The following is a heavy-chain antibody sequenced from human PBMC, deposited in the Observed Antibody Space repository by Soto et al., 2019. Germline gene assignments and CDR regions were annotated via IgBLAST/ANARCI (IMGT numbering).Heavy chain of an antibody. J-gene: IGHJ5*02. V-gene: IGHV4-31*03. CDR1: GGSISSSGYY. D-gene: IGHD3-22*01. CDR3: ARDPGRYDSSGYNWFDP. Sequence: SETLSLTCTVSGGSISSSGYYWSWIRQHPGKGLEWIGHIYYSGSTYYNPSLKSRVTISVDTSKNQFSLKLSSVTAADTAVYYCARDPGRYDSSGYNWFDPWGQGTLVTVSS. CDR2: IYYSGST.